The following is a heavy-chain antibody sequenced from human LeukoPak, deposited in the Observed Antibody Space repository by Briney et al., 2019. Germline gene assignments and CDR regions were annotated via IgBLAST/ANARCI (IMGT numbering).Heavy chain of an antibody. CDR2: IYHSGST. CDR1: GGSISSGGYY. D-gene: IGHD4-17*01. V-gene: IGHV4-30-2*01. CDR3: ARDTGNWFDP. Sequence: SETLSLTCTVSGGSISSGGYYWSWIRQPPGRGLEWIGYIYHSGSTYYDPSLKSRVTISVDTSKNQFSLKLSSVTVADTAVYYCARDTGNWFDPWGQGTLVTVSS. J-gene: IGHJ5*02.